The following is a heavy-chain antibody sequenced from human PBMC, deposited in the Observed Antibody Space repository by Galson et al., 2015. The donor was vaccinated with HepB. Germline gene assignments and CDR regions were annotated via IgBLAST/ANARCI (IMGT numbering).Heavy chain of an antibody. J-gene: IGHJ3*01. D-gene: IGHD6-13*01. V-gene: IGHV3-11*05. CDR3: VREGSRHGAYDV. CDR2: ITSSSLFT. CDR1: GFPLSDYY. Sequence: SLRLSCAATGFPLSDYYMNWVRQSPGKGLEWISYITSSSLFTEYADSVRGRFTISRDNGGNSLFLQAKGPTADDTGIYYCVREGSRHGAYDVWGRGAMVTVSA.